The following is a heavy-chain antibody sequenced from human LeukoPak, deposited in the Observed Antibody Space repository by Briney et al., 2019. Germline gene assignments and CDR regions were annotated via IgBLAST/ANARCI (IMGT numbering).Heavy chain of an antibody. CDR1: GGTFSSYA. D-gene: IGHD6-13*01. CDR3: ARDLRYSSSWAEDDY. CDR2: IIPIFGSA. V-gene: IGHV1-69*01. J-gene: IGHJ4*02. Sequence: SVKVSCKASGGTFSSYAISWVRQAPGQGLEWMGGIIPIFGSANYAQKFQGRVTITADESTSTAYMELSSLRSEDTAVYYCARDLRYSSSWAEDDYWGQGTLVTVSS.